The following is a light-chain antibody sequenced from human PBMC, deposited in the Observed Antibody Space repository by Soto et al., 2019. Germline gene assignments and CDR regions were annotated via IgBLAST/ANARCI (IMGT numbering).Light chain of an antibody. CDR3: QHYNSWV. CDR2: KAS. Sequence: DVQMTQSPSTLSASVGDRVTITCRASQTIGSLLAWYQQKPGKAPNLLIYKASSLESGVPSRFSGSGFGTEFTLTITGLQPDDFATYCCQHYNSWVFGQGTKVDI. J-gene: IGKJ1*01. CDR1: QTIGSL. V-gene: IGKV1-5*03.